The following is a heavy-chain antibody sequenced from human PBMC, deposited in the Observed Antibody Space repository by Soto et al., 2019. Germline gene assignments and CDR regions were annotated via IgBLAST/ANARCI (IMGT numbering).Heavy chain of an antibody. D-gene: IGHD6-19*01. V-gene: IGHV1-18*01. CDR1: GYTFTSYG. CDR3: ARDKGSSSGWYGHPTFDY. J-gene: IGHJ4*02. Sequence: ASVKVSCKASGYTFTSYGISWVRQAPGQGLEWMGWISAYNGNTNYAQKLQGRVTMTTDTSTSTAYMELRSLRSDDTAVYYCARDKGSSSGWYGHPTFDYWGQGTLVTVSS. CDR2: ISAYNGNT.